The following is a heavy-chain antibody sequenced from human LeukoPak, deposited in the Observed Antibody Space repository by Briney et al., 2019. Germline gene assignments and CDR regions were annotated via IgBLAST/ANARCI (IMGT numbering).Heavy chain of an antibody. CDR2: ISASGGST. CDR1: GFTFSNYA. CDR3: AKDQSSGWYEPFDY. J-gene: IGHJ4*02. D-gene: IGHD6-19*01. Sequence: GGSLRLSCAASGFTFSNYAMSWVRQAPGKGLEWVSTISASGGSTYYAGSVKGRFTISRDNSKNTLYLQMNSLRAEDTAVYYCAKDQSSGWYEPFDYWGQGTLLTVSS. V-gene: IGHV3-23*01.